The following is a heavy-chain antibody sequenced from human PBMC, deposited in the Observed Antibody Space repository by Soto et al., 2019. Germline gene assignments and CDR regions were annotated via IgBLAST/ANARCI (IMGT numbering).Heavy chain of an antibody. Sequence: SETLSLTCTVSGGSISSYYWSWIRQPPGKGLEWIGYIYYSGSTNYNPSLKSRVTISVDTSKNQFSLKLSSVTAADTAVYYCAVSTIAVATFDYWGQGTLVTV. CDR1: GGSISSYY. CDR3: AVSTIAVATFDY. CDR2: IYYSGST. V-gene: IGHV4-59*01. D-gene: IGHD6-19*01. J-gene: IGHJ4*02.